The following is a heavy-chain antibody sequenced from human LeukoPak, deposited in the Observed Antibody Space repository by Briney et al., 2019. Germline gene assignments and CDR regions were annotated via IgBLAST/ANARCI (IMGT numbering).Heavy chain of an antibody. V-gene: IGHV3-21*01. CDR1: GFTFSSYS. CDR3: ARASRARYCSSTSCYGM. CDR2: ISSSSSYI. D-gene: IGHD2-2*01. J-gene: IGHJ4*02. Sequence: PGGSLRLSSAASGFTFSSYSMSWVRQAPGKGLEWVSSISSSSSYIYYADSVKGRFTISRDNAKNSLYLQMNSLRAEDTAVYYCARASRARYCSSTSCYGMWGQGTLVTVSS.